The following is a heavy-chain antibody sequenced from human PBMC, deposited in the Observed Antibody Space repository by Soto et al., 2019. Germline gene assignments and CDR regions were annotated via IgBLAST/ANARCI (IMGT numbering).Heavy chain of an antibody. CDR2: IIPMFGIA. V-gene: IGHV1-69*04. CDR3: AREWGRSEGIPASISAF. D-gene: IGHD2-2*01. J-gene: IGHJ3*01. Sequence: ASVKVSCKGSGDTFNRYTVTWVRQAPGQGLEWMGRIIPMFGIASYAQNFQGRVTITADKSTNTAYMELSSLRSEDTAVYYCAREWGRSEGIPASISAF. CDR1: GDTFNRYT.